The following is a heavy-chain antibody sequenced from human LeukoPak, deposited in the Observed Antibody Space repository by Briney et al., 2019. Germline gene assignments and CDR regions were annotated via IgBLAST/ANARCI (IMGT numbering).Heavy chain of an antibody. J-gene: IGHJ6*02. D-gene: IGHD3-3*01. V-gene: IGHV3-7*05. CDR1: GFTFSNYW. CDR3: ARDLEY. CDR2: IKQDGSEK. Sequence: GGSLRLSCEVSGFTFSNYWMSWVRQAPGKGLEWVANIKQDGSEKNYVESVRGRFTISRDNTKNSLYLQMNSLRAEDTAVYYCARDLEYWGQGTTVTVSS.